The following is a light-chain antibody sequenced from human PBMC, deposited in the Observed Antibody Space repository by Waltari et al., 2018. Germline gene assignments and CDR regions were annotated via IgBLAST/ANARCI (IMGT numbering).Light chain of an antibody. J-gene: IGKJ4*01. CDR2: DVS. CDR1: QSVSTF. V-gene: IGKV3-11*01. CDR3: QQRRNWPT. Sequence: EIVLTQSPATLSLSPGERATLSCSAIQSVSTFLAWYQQKPGQSPRLLTYDVSFRATGIPIRCSGSGSETDFTLTISSLEPEDFAVYYCQQRRNWPTFGGGTKVEVK.